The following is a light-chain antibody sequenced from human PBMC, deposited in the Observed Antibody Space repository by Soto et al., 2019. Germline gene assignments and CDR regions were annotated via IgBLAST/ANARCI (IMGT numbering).Light chain of an antibody. CDR3: QQSFSPLWT. J-gene: IGKJ1*01. CDR1: QSISNY. V-gene: IGKV1-39*01. CDR2: AAS. Sequence: DIQMTQSPSSLSASVGDRVTITCRASQSISNYLNWYQQKPGKAPKLLIYAASSMQSGVPSRFSGSGSETDFTLTTSSLQPDYSATYYCQQSFSPLWTFGQGTKVEV.